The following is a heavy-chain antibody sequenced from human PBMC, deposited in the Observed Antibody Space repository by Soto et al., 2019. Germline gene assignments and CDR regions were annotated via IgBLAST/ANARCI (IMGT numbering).Heavy chain of an antibody. Sequence: SETLSLTCTVSGGSISSGGYYWSWIRQHPGKGLEWIGYIYYSGSTYYNPSLKSRVTISVDTSKNQFSLKLSSVTAADTAVYYCARMIRGIVIAKVSGWIDPWGQGTLVTVSS. V-gene: IGHV4-31*03. J-gene: IGHJ5*02. D-gene: IGHD3-10*01. CDR3: ARMIRGIVIAKVSGWIDP. CDR2: IYYSGST. CDR1: GGSISSGGYY.